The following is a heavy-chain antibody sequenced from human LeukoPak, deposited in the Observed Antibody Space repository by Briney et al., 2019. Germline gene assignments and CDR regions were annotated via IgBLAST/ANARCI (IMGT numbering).Heavy chain of an antibody. CDR2: INPNSGGT. V-gene: IGHV1-2*02. Sequence: ASVKVSCKASGYTFTGYYMHWVRQAPGQGLEWMGWINPNSGGTNYAQKFQGRVAMTRDTSISTAYMELSRLRSDDTAVYYCARAQYYFDRGSWFAPWGQGTLVTVS. J-gene: IGHJ5*02. CDR1: GYTFTGYY. CDR3: ARAQYYFDRGSWFAP. D-gene: IGHD3-22*01.